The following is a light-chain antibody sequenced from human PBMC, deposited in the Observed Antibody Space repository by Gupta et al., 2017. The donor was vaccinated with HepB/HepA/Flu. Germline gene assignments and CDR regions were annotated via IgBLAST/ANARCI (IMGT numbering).Light chain of an antibody. CDR2: APS. CDR1: QHVSKNY. V-gene: IGKV3-20*01. J-gene: IGKJ3*01. Sequence: DIVLTQSPDTLSLSPGERATLSGRANQHVSKNYVAWYQQKPGPAPRLLFYAPSISITSIPDRFSGSGYSTAFPLTISRREPEYFAVSFFQQYVNYPPLTFGHGTKVDIK. CDR3: QQYVNYPPLT.